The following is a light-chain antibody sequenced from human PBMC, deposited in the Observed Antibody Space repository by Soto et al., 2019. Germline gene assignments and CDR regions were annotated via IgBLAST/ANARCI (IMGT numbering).Light chain of an antibody. Sequence: QSALTQPASVSGSPGQSITISCTGSSSDVGGYNSVSWYQHHPGKAPKLMIYDVTNRPSGVSNRFSGSKSGNTASLTISGLLADDEADYYCNSYTSSSTPNVFGTGTKLTVL. CDR3: NSYTSSSTPNV. CDR1: SSDVGGYNS. CDR2: DVT. V-gene: IGLV2-14*03. J-gene: IGLJ1*01.